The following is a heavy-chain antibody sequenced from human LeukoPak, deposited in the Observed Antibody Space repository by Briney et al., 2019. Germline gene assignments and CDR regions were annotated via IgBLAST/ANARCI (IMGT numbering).Heavy chain of an antibody. V-gene: IGHV3-9*01. CDR2: ISWNSGSI. D-gene: IGHD3-10*01. CDR3: AKEINVLLWFGGANWFDP. Sequence: GGSLRLSCAASGFTFDDYAMHWVRQAPGKGLEWVSGISWNSGSIGYADSVKGRFTISRDNSKNTLYLQMNSLRAEDTAVYYRAKEINVLLWFGGANWFDPGGQGTLVTVSS. CDR1: GFTFDDYA. J-gene: IGHJ5*02.